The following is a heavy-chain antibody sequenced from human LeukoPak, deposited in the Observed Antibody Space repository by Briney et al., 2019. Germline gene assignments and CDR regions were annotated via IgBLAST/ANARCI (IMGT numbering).Heavy chain of an antibody. D-gene: IGHD2-15*01. Sequence: ASVKVSCKASGGTYSSYVISWVRQAPGQGLEWMGWISAYNGNTNYAQKLQGRVTMTTDTSTSTAYMELRSLRSDDTAVYYCARSFVVVAAMYYFDYWGQGTLVTVSS. J-gene: IGHJ4*02. CDR2: ISAYNGNT. CDR3: ARSFVVVAAMYYFDY. CDR1: GGTYSSYV. V-gene: IGHV1-18*01.